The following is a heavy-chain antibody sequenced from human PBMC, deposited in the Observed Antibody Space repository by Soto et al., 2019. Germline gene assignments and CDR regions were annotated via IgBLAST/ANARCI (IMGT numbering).Heavy chain of an antibody. V-gene: IGHV3-33*01. CDR2: IWYDGSNK. CDR3: ARTLSHLDAFDI. Sequence: GGSLRLSCAASGFTVSSYGMHWVRQAPGKGLEWVAVIWYDGSNKYYADSVKGRFTISRDNSKNTLYLQMNSLRAEDTAVYYCARTLSHLDAFDIWGQGTMVTVSS. CDR1: GFTVSSYG. J-gene: IGHJ3*02.